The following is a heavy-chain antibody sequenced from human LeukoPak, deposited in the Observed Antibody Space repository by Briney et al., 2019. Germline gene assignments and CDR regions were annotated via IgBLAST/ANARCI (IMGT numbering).Heavy chain of an antibody. CDR1: GFTFSSYA. CDR2: ISGSGGST. CDR3: AKSYDFWSGYYTAY. V-gene: IGHV3-23*01. J-gene: IGHJ4*02. D-gene: IGHD3-3*01. Sequence: GGSLRLSCAASGFTFSSYAMSWVRQAPGKGLERVSAISGSGGSTYYADSVKGRFTISRDSSKNTLYLQMNSLRAEDTAVYYCAKSYDFWSGYYTAYWGQGTLVTVSS.